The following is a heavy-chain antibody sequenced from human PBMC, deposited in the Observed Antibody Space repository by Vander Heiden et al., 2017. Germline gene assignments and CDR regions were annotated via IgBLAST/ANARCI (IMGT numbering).Heavy chain of an antibody. D-gene: IGHD5-12*01. CDR2: IQSRIDGGTT. CDR3: TTGDGYDSYYFDY. CDR1: GFTFSNVW. J-gene: IGHJ4*02. Sequence: EVQLVESGGGLVKPGGSLRRSCAASGFTFSNVWMSWVRQAPGKGLEWVGRIQSRIDGGTTDYAAPVKGRFTISRDDSKNMLYLQMNSLKSEDTAVYYCTTGDGYDSYYFDYWGQGTLVTVSS. V-gene: IGHV3-15*01.